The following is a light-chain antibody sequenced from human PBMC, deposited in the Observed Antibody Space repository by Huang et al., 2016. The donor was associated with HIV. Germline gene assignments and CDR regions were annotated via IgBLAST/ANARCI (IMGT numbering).Light chain of an antibody. CDR3: QQRSSWPSIT. Sequence: EIVLTQSPATLSLSPGERATLSCRASQSVSNFLAWYQQKPGQAPRLLIYDASNRATCIPARFSGSGSGTDFTLTISSLEPEDFAFYYCQQRSSWPSITFGQGTRLEMK. CDR1: QSVSNF. J-gene: IGKJ5*01. V-gene: IGKV3-11*01. CDR2: DAS.